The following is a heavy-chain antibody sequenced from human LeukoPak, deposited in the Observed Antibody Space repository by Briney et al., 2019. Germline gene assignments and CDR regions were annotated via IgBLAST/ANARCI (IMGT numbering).Heavy chain of an antibody. CDR3: ARVDTAMVTPWYYYYYMDV. D-gene: IGHD5-18*01. Sequence: GGSLRLSCAASGFTFDDYGMSWVRQAPGKGLEWVSYISSSGSTIYYADSVKGRFTISRDNAKNSLYLQMNSLRAEDTAVYYCARVDTAMVTPWYYYYYMDVWGKGTTVTVSS. J-gene: IGHJ6*03. V-gene: IGHV3-11*04. CDR1: GFTFDDYG. CDR2: ISSSGSTI.